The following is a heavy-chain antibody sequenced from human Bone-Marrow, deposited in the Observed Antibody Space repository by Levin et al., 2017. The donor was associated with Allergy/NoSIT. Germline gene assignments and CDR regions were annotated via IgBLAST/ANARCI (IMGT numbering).Heavy chain of an antibody. J-gene: IGHJ5*02. CDR3: ARAVYCGGDCYPGHNWFDP. D-gene: IGHD2-21*02. V-gene: IGHV3-74*01. CDR2: INSDGSST. Sequence: GGSLRLSCAASGFTFSSYWMHWVRQAPGKGLVWVSRINSDGSSTSYADSVKGRFTISRDNAKNTLYLQMNSLRAEDTAVYYCARAVYCGGDCYPGHNWFDPWGQGTLVTVSS. CDR1: GFTFSSYW.